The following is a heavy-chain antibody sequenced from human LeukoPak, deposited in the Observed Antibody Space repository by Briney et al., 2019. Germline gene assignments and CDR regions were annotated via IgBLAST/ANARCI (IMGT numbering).Heavy chain of an antibody. CDR1: GFTFTKYW. D-gene: IGHD3-10*01. CDR2: IKQDGSDK. Sequence: PGGSLRLSCAASGFTFTKYWMTWVRQAPGKGLEWVGNIKQDGSDKNYMDSVKGRFTISRDNTKNSVYLQMSSLRAEDTAVYYCARGPPVLLWFGEVEAFDYWGQGTLVTVSS. J-gene: IGHJ4*02. V-gene: IGHV3-7*01. CDR3: ARGPPVLLWFGEVEAFDY.